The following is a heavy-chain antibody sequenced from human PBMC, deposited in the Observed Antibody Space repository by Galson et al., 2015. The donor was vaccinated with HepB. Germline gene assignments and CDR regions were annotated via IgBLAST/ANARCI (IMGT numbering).Heavy chain of an antibody. CDR2: INPNSGGT. V-gene: IGHV1-2*06. CDR1: GYAFTAYY. D-gene: IGHD3-10*01. J-gene: IGHJ1*01. Sequence: SVKVSCKASGYAFTAYYMHWVRQAPGQGLEWMGRINPNSGGTDHAQKFQGRVTMTRDTSNTTAYMELSSLTSDDTAVYYCAKERGAGNWYFQPWGQDSLVTVSS. CDR3: AKERGAGNWYFQP.